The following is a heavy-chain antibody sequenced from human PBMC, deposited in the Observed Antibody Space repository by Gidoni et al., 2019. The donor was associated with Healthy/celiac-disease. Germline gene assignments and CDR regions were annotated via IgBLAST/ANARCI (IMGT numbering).Heavy chain of an antibody. CDR1: GFTFSSYG. Sequence: QVQLVESGGGVVQPGRSLRLSCAASGFTFSSYGMHWVRQAPGKGLGWVAVIWYDGSNKYYADSVKGRFTISRDNSKNTLYLQMNSLRAEDTAVYYCARDLDELAVAGPGVLDYWGQGTLVTVSS. J-gene: IGHJ4*02. V-gene: IGHV3-33*01. CDR2: IWYDGSNK. D-gene: IGHD6-19*01. CDR3: ARDLDELAVAGPGVLDY.